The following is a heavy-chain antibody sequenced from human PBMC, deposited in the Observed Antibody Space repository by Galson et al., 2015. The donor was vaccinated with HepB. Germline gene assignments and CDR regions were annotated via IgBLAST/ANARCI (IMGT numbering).Heavy chain of an antibody. CDR1: GYSFTNYP. D-gene: IGHD1-1*01. CDR2: ITTNTRNP. CDR3: ARGMNAADN. Sequence: SVKVSCKASGYSFTNYPINWVRQAPGQGLEWMGRITTNTRNPTYAPGFTGRIVFSLDTYVSTAYLQISSLKTEDTAVYYCARGMNAADNWGQGSLVTVSS. J-gene: IGHJ4*02. V-gene: IGHV7-4-1*02.